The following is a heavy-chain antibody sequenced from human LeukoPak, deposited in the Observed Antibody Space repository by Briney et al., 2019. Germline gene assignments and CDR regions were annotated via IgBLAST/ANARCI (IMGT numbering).Heavy chain of an antibody. Sequence: GESLKISCKGSGYGFTSYWIGWVRPMPGKGMEWMGIIYPGDSDTRYSPSFQRQVTISADKSISTAYLQWSSLKASDTAMYYCARPTSIVGATLYWGQGTLVTVSS. V-gene: IGHV5-51*01. D-gene: IGHD1-26*01. J-gene: IGHJ4*02. CDR2: IYPGDSDT. CDR3: ARPTSIVGATLY. CDR1: GYGFTSYW.